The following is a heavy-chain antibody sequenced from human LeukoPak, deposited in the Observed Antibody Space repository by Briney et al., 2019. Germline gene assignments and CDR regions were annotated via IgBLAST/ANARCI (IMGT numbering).Heavy chain of an antibody. CDR1: GFTFSNAW. CDR2: IKSKTDGGTT. CDR3: AKPVFTYSSGGWGYFDY. J-gene: IGHJ4*02. V-gene: IGHV3-15*01. Sequence: GGSLRLSCAASGFTFSNAWMSWVRQAPGKGLEWVGRIKSKTDGGTTDYAAPVKGRFTISRDDSKNTLYLQMNSLRAEDTAVYYCAKPVFTYSSGGWGYFDYWGQGTLVTVSS. D-gene: IGHD6-19*01.